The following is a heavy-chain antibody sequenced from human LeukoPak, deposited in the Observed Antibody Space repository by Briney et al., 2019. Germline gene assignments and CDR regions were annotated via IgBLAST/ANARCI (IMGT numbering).Heavy chain of an antibody. CDR3: ANQYSSGWFYFDY. CDR1: GNSISSGYY. J-gene: IGHJ4*02. CDR2: IFHSGTT. D-gene: IGHD6-19*01. Sequence: SETLSLTCAVSGNSISSGYYWGLIRQSPGKGLEWIGSIFHSGTTYYNPSLKSRVTISVDTSKNQFSLKLSSVTAADTAVYYCANQYSSGWFYFDYWGQGTLVTVSS. V-gene: IGHV4-38-2*01.